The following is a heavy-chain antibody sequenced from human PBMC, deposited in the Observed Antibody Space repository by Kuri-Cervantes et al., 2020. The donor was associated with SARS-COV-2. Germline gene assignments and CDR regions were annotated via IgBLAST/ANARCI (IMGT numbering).Heavy chain of an antibody. CDR2: ISYDGSNK. V-gene: IGHV3-30-3*01. CDR1: GFNFSRTD. Sequence: GESLKISCAASGFNFSRTDMHWVRQAPGKGLEWVAVISYDGSNKYYADSVKGRFTISRDNSKNTLYLQMNSLRAEDTAVYYCAREGWGSHNIYYFDYWGQGTLVTVSS. J-gene: IGHJ4*02. CDR3: AREGWGSHNIYYFDY. D-gene: IGHD1-1*01.